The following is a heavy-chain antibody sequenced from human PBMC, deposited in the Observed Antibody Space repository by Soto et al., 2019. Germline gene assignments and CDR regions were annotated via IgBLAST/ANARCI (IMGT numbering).Heavy chain of an antibody. D-gene: IGHD2-15*01. J-gene: IGHJ3*02. CDR1: GYTFTSYG. CDR3: ASPDIVVVVAAINDAFDI. V-gene: IGHV1-18*01. CDR2: ISAYNGNT. Sequence: GASVKVSCKASGYTFTSYGISWVRQAPGQGLEWMGWISAYNGNTNYAQKLQGRVTMTTDTSTSTAYMELSSLRSDDTAVYYCASPDIVVVVAAINDAFDIWGQGTMVTVSS.